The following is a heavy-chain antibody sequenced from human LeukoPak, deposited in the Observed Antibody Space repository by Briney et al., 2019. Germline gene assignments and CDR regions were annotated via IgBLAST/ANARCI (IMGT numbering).Heavy chain of an antibody. CDR3: ARSTIFGVVTPSYYFDY. Sequence: PSETLSLTCIVSGGSLSSGGYYWSWIRQHPGKGLEWIGYIYYSGSTYYNPSLKSRVTISVDTSKNQFSLKLSSVTAADTAVYYCARSTIFGVVTPSYYFDYWGQGTLVTVSS. CDR2: IYYSGST. V-gene: IGHV4-31*03. J-gene: IGHJ4*02. CDR1: GGSLSSGGYY. D-gene: IGHD3-3*01.